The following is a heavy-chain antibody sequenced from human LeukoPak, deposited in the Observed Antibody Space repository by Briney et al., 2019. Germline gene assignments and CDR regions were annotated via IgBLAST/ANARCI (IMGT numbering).Heavy chain of an antibody. Sequence: PSETLSLTCTVSGGSISSYYWCWIRQPPGKGLEWIGYIYYSGSTNYNPSLKSRVIISVDTSKNQFSLKLSSVTAADTAVYYCQSRFLEWLLDYWGQGTLVTVSS. D-gene: IGHD3-3*01. V-gene: IGHV4-59*08. CDR3: QSRFLEWLLDY. J-gene: IGHJ4*02. CDR2: IYYSGST. CDR1: GGSISSYY.